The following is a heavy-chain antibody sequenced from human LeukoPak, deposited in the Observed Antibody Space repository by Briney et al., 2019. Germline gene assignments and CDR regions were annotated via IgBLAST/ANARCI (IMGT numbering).Heavy chain of an antibody. V-gene: IGHV3-53*01. CDR3: ARGGSYGTAGPKFDY. CDR1: GFPVSSNY. J-gene: IGHJ4*02. D-gene: IGHD2-8*02. CDR2: IYGGGST. Sequence: PGGSLDLSCAASGFPVSSNYMGWARRAPGKGLEWVSVIYGGGSTYYADSVKGRFTISRDNSKNTLYLQMNSLRAEDTAVYYCARGGSYGTAGPKFDYWGRGTLVTVSS.